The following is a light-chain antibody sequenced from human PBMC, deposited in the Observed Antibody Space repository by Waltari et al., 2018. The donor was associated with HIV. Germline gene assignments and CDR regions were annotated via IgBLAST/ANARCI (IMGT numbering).Light chain of an antibody. CDR2: RAS. CDR3: QQYDNYLWT. J-gene: IGKJ1*01. CDR1: QSISSW. V-gene: IGKV1-5*03. Sequence: DIQMTQSPFTLSASVVDRVTITCRASQSISSWLAWYQQKPGNVPKLLIYRASTLESGVPSRFSGSGSGTEFTLTISSLQPDDFATYYCQQYDNYLWTFGQGTKVEIK.